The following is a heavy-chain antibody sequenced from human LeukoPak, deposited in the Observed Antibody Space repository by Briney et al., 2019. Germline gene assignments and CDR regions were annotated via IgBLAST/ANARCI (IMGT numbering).Heavy chain of an antibody. CDR2: ISGSGGTT. J-gene: IGHJ4*02. CDR1: GFTFSNYA. V-gene: IGHV3-23*01. CDR3: AKEGPNDRGYNYGWSYYFDY. D-gene: IGHD5-18*01. Sequence: GGSLRLSCAASGFTFSNYAMSWVRQAPGKGLEWVSGISGSGGTTYYADSVKGRFTISRDNSKNTLYLQMTSLRAEDTAVYYCAKEGPNDRGYNYGWSYYFDYWGQGTLVTVSS.